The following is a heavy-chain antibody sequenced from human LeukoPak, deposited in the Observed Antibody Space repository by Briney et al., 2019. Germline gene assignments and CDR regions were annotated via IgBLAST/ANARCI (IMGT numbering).Heavy chain of an antibody. CDR2: IYYSGST. CDR3: ARHRGVVLFDP. D-gene: IGHD2-15*01. Sequence: TSETLSLTCTVSGGSISSSSYYWGWIRQPPGKGLEWIGSIYYSGSTNYNPSLKSRVTISVDTSKNQFSLKLSSVTAADTAVYYCARHRGVVLFDPWGQGTLVTVSS. V-gene: IGHV4-39*01. J-gene: IGHJ5*02. CDR1: GGSISSSSYY.